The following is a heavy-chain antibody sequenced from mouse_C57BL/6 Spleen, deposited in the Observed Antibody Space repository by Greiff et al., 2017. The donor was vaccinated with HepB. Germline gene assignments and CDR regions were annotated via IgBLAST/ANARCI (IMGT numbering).Heavy chain of an antibody. CDR1: GFTFSDFY. V-gene: IGHV7-1*01. CDR3: ARDAYYYGSRAPFAY. D-gene: IGHD1-1*01. J-gene: IGHJ3*01. Sequence: EVKLMESGGGLVQSGRSLRLSCATSGFTFSDFYMEWVRQAPGKGLEWIAASRNKANDYTTEYSASVKGRFIVSRDTSQSILYLQMNALRAEDTAIYYCARDAYYYGSRAPFAYWGQGTLVTVSA. CDR2: SRNKANDYTT.